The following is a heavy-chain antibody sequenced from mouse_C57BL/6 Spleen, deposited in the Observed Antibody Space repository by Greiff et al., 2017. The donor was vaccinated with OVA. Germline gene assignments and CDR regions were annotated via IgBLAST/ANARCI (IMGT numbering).Heavy chain of an antibody. CDR2: ISSGSSTI. J-gene: IGHJ1*03. D-gene: IGHD2-1*01. CDR3: ARRVWSYYGNYDWYLDV. V-gene: IGHV5-17*01. Sequence: EVQGVESGGGLVKPGGSLKLSCAASGFTFSDYGMHWVRQAPEKGLEWVAYISSGSSTIYYADTVKGRFTISSDNAKNTLFLQMTSLRYEDTAMYYCARRVWSYYGNYDWYLDVWGTGTTVTVSS. CDR1: GFTFSDYG.